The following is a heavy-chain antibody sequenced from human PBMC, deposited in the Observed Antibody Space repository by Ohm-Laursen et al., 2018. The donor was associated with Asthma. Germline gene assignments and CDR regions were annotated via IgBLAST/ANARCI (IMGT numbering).Heavy chain of an antibody. J-gene: IGHJ4*02. CDR1: GFTVSSNY. CDR3: ASSGLYDSSGYYHHAPDY. D-gene: IGHD3-22*01. CDR2: IYSGGST. Sequence: SLRLSCTASGFTVSSNYMSWVRQAPGKGLEWVSVIYSGGSTYYADSVKGRFTISRDNSKNTLYLQMNSLRAEDTAVYYCASSGLYDSSGYYHHAPDYWGQGTLVTVSS. V-gene: IGHV3-53*01.